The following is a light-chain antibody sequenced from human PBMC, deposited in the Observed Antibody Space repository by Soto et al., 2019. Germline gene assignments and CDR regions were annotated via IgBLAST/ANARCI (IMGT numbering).Light chain of an antibody. J-gene: IGKJ2*01. Sequence: DXVMXQSPLSXPXXXXQXASISCRSSQSLVSSNGNTYLNWFQQRPGQSPRRLVYKVSNRDSGVPDRFSGSGSGTDFTLNISRVEAEDVGVYYCMQGGHWPTFGQGTKLEIK. CDR1: QSLVSSNGNTY. CDR3: MQGGHWPT. V-gene: IGKV2-30*01. CDR2: KVS.